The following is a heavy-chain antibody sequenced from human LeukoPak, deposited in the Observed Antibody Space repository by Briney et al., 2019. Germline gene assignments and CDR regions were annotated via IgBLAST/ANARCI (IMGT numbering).Heavy chain of an antibody. CDR2: IYHSGIT. CDR1: GGSISSGGYY. J-gene: IGHJ2*01. D-gene: IGHD3-10*01. V-gene: IGHV4-30-2*01. CDR3: ARVDYGSGSSWYFDL. Sequence: SETLSLTCTVSGGSISSGGYYWSWIRQPPGKGLEWIGYIYHSGITYYNPSLKGRVTISVDRSKSQFSLKLSSVTAADTAVYYCARVDYGSGSSWYFDLWGRGTLVTVSS.